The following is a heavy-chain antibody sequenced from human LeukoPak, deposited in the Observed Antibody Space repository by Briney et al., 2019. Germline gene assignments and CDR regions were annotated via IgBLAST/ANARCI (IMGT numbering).Heavy chain of an antibody. CDR3: AKAEPITYYYDSSGQPLDY. CDR2: ISGSGGST. D-gene: IGHD3-22*01. CDR1: GFTFSSYA. V-gene: IGHV3-23*01. J-gene: IGHJ4*02. Sequence: GGSLRLSCAASGFTFSSYAMSWVRQAPGKGLEWVSAISGSGGSTYYADSVKGRFTISRDNSKNTLYLQMNSLRAEDTAVYYCAKAEPITYYYDSSGQPLDYWGQGTLVTVSS.